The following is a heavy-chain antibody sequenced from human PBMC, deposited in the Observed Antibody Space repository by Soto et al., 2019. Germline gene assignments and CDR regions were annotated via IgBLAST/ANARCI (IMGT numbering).Heavy chain of an antibody. V-gene: IGHV4-30-4*01. CDR1: GGSISSGDYY. CDR2: IYYSGST. J-gene: IGHJ5*02. Sequence: QVQLQESGPGLVKPSQTLSLTCTVSGGSISSGDYYWSWIRQPPGKGLEWIGYIYYSGSTYYNPSLKSRVTISVDTSKNQFSLKLSSVTAADTAVYYCVRGVVRWGGYNWFDPWGQGTLVTVSS. CDR3: VRGVVRWGGYNWFDP. D-gene: IGHD4-17*01.